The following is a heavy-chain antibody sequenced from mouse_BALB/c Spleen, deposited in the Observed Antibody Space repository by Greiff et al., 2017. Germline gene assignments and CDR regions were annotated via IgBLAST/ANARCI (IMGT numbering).Heavy chain of an antibody. D-gene: IGHD1-2*01. CDR3: ASPYYGYPFAY. CDR1: GFNIKDTY. CDR2: IDPANGNT. V-gene: IGHV14-3*02. J-gene: IGHJ3*01. Sequence: EVQLQQSGAELVKPGASVKLSCTASGFNIKDTYMHWVKQRPEQGLEWIGRIDPANGNTKYDPKFQGKATITADTSSNTAYLQLSSLTSEDTAVYYCASPYYGYPFAYWGQGTLATVSA.